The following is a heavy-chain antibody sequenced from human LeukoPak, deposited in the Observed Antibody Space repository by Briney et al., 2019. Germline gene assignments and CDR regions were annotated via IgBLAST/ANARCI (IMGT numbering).Heavy chain of an antibody. CDR3: AYSDHFDN. CDR1: GFXLGNYW. D-gene: IGHD4-17*01. V-gene: IGHV3-74*03. CDR2: GDGDGSHS. J-gene: IGHJ4*02. Sequence: GGSLRLSCAASGFXLGNYWIHWVRQAPGKGLVWVSRGDGDGSHSTYADSVKGRFTISRDNAKNTLYLQMNSLTGEDTAVYYCAYSDHFDNWGQGTLVTVSS.